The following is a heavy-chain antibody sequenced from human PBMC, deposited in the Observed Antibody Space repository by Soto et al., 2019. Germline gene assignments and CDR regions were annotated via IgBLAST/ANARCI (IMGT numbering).Heavy chain of an antibody. V-gene: IGHV1-3*01. CDR1: GYTFTNYA. CDR3: ARRVAGNPDY. J-gene: IGHJ4*02. Sequence: GASVKVSCKASGYTFTNYAMHWVRQAPGQRLEWMGWINAGNGNTKYSQKFQDRVTMTRDTSTSTAYMELRSLRSDDTAVYYCARRVAGNPDYWGQGTLVTVSS. CDR2: INAGNGNT. D-gene: IGHD1-1*01.